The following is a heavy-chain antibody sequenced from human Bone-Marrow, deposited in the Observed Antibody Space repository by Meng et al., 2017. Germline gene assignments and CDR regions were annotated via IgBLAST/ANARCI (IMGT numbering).Heavy chain of an antibody. CDR3: AHADSSGYYQA. V-gene: IGHV2-5*02. D-gene: IGHD3-22*01. CDR2: IYWDDDQ. Sequence: QITLKESVPTLVKPTQTLTLTCILSGFSLSTTGVGVGWIRQPPGKALEWLALIYWDDDQRYSPSLKSRLTITKDTPKNQVVLTMTNMDPVDTATYYCAHADSSGYYQAWGQGTLVTVSS. CDR1: GFSLSTTGVG. J-gene: IGHJ4*02.